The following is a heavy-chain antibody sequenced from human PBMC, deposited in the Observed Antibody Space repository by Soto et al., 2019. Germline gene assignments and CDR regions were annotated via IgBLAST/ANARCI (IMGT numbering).Heavy chain of an antibody. CDR2: IRASTTDT. CDR1: GFTFSSYG. J-gene: IGHJ5*02. D-gene: IGHD3-10*01. CDR3: AQGNYGSGTYS. Sequence: GGSLRLSCAASGFTFSSYGMHWVRQAPGKGLEWVSAIRASTTDTYYADSVKGRFTISRDNFKNTLYLQMNSLRAEDTAVYFCAQGNYGSGTYSWGQGTLVTVSS. V-gene: IGHV3-23*01.